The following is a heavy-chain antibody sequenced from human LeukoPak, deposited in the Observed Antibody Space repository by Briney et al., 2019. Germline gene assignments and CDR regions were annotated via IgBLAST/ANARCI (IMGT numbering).Heavy chain of an antibody. V-gene: IGHV3-30*02. D-gene: IGHD3-10*01. Sequence: PGGSLRLSCAASEFTFTSYGMHWVRQAPGKGLEWVSFIRYDGSHKYYADSVKGRFTISRDNSRNTLYLQMNSLRAEDTAVYFCAKVRLVWFGEDEYYYYGMDVWGQGTTVTVSS. CDR2: IRYDGSHK. CDR3: AKVRLVWFGEDEYYYYGMDV. CDR1: EFTFTSYG. J-gene: IGHJ6*02.